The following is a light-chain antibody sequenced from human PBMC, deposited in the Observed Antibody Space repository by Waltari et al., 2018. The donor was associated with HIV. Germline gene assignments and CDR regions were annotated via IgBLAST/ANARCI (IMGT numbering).Light chain of an antibody. V-gene: IGLV1-40*01. Sequence: QSVLTQPPSMSGAPGQRVTISCTRSSSNIRAGYDVHWYQHLPRTVPNLLIYGNSARPSGVPDRFSVSKSGTSASLAITGLQAEDESHHYCQSYDSSLSGWVFGGGTKLTVL. CDR2: GNS. CDR3: QSYDSSLSGWV. CDR1: SSNIRAGYD. J-gene: IGLJ3*02.